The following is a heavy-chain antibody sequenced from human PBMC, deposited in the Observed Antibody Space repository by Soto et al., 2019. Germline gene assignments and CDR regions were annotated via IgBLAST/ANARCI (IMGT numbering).Heavy chain of an antibody. CDR1: GFSLSTSGVG. D-gene: IGHD5-18*01. CDR3: AHRRLGHAGYSYGNFDY. V-gene: IGHV2-5*02. J-gene: IGHJ4*02. Sequence: QITLKESGPTLVKPTQTLTLTCTFSGFSLSTSGVGVGWIRQPPGKALEWLALIYWDDDKRYSPSLKSRLTITNDTSKNLVVLTMTNMDPVDTATYYCAHRRLGHAGYSYGNFDYWGQGTLVTVSS. CDR2: IYWDDDK.